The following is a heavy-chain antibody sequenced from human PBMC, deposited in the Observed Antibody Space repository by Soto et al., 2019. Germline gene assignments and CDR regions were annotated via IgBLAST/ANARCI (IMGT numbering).Heavy chain of an antibody. D-gene: IGHD6-19*01. Sequence: QVQLVESGGGLVKPGGSLRLSCAASGFTFSDYYMSWIRQAPGKGLEWVSYISSTGSYTNYADCVRGRFTISRDNAKDSLYLQMHGLSAEDTALYYCARDATGWRAVYDSWGEGILVTVSS. CDR1: GFTFSDYY. J-gene: IGHJ4*02. V-gene: IGHV3-11*05. CDR2: ISSTGSYT. CDR3: ARDATGWRAVYDS.